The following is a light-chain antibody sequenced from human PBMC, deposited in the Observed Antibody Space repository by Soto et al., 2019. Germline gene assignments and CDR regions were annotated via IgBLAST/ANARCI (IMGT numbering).Light chain of an antibody. J-gene: IGLJ1*01. CDR1: SNDIGSYDY. CDR3: SSYTASSARV. V-gene: IGLV2-14*01. Sequence: QSVLTQPPSASGSPGQSVTISCTGNSNDIGSYDYVSWYQQHPGKAPRLLIYEVFNRPSGVSDRFSGSKSANTASLTISGLQADDEADYYCSSYTASSARVFGPGTKVTVL. CDR2: EVF.